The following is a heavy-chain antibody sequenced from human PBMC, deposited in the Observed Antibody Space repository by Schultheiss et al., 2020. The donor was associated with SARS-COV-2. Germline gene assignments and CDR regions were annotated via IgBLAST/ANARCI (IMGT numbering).Heavy chain of an antibody. CDR1: GFTFSSYA. D-gene: IGHD3-9*01. V-gene: IGHV3-15*01. CDR3: TTADLYYDILTGYSSDAFDI. CDR2: IKSKTDGGTT. Sequence: GESLKISCAASGFTFSSYAMSWVRQAPGKGLEWVGRIKSKTDGGTTDYAAPVKGRFTISRDDSKNTLYLQMNSLKTEDTAVYYCTTADLYYDILTGYSSDAFDIWGQGTMVTVSS. J-gene: IGHJ3*02.